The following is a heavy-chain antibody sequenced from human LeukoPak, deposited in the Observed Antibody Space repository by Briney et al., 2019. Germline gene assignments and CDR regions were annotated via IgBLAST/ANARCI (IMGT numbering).Heavy chain of an antibody. CDR2: ISSSGSTI. D-gene: IGHD3-10*01. J-gene: IGHJ6*04. CDR1: GFTFSSYE. CDR3: ARGQNVLLWFGELGMDV. V-gene: IGHV3-48*03. Sequence: PGGSLRLSCAASGFTFSSYEMNWVRQAPGKGLEWVSYISSSGSTIYYADSVKGRFTISRDNAKNSLYLQMNSLRAEDTAVYYRARGQNVLLWFGELGMDVWGKGTTVTVSS.